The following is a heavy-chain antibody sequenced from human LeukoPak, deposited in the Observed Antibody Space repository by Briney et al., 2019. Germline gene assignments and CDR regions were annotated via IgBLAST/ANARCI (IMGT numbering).Heavy chain of an antibody. CDR2: IYSDDST. V-gene: IGHV3-53*01. J-gene: IGHJ3*02. D-gene: IGHD3-10*01. Sequence: GGSLRLSCAASGFTVSNNYMSWVRQAPGKGLEWVSVIYSDDSTNYADSVKGRFTLSRDNTKNTVYLQMNSLRAEDTAVYYCASVDNYGSGSYSYDAFDIWGQGTMITVSS. CDR1: GFTVSNNY. CDR3: ASVDNYGSGSYSYDAFDI.